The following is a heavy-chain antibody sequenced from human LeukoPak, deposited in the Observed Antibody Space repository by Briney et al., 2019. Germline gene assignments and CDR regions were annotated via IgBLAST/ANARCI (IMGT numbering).Heavy chain of an antibody. V-gene: IGHV4-39*01. D-gene: IGHD3-10*01. Sequence: PSETLSLTCTVSGGSISSSSYYWGWIRQPPGKGLEWIGSIYYSGSTYYNPSLKSRVTISVDTSKNQFSLKLSSVTAADSAVYYCARHRGGLESDAFDIWGQGTMVTVSS. J-gene: IGHJ3*02. CDR2: IYYSGST. CDR1: GGSISSSSYY. CDR3: ARHRGGLESDAFDI.